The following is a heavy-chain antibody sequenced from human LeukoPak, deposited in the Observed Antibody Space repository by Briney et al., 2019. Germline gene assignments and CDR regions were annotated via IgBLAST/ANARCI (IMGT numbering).Heavy chain of an antibody. CDR1: GFTFSSYA. CDR3: ARNWFDP. Sequence: GGSLRLTCAASGFTFSSYAMSWVRQAPGKGLEWVSAISGSGGSTYYADSVKGRFTISRDKSKNTVYLQMNSLRFEDTAMYYCARNWFDPWGQGTLVTVSS. CDR2: ISGSGGST. J-gene: IGHJ5*02. V-gene: IGHV3-23*01.